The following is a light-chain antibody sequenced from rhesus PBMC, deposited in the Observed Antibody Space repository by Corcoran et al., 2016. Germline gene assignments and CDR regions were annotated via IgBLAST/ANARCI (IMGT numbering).Light chain of an antibody. Sequence: DIQMTQSPSSLSASVGDTVIITCRASQGISSYLNWFQQKPGKAPKLLIYDASSLESGVPSRFSGSGSGTDFTLTISSLQPKDFAAYYCLQHNSYPLTFGGGTKVEIK. V-gene: IGKV1-28*03. CDR3: LQHNSYPLT. J-gene: IGKJ4*01. CDR2: DAS. CDR1: QGISSY.